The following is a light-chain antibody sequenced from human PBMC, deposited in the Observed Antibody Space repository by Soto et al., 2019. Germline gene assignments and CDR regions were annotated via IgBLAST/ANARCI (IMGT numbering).Light chain of an antibody. J-gene: IGKJ4*01. Sequence: DIPLTQSPSFLSASVGDRVTITCRASQGISSSLAWFQQKPGKAPKLLIYAASTLQSGVPSRFSGSGSGTEFTLTISSLQPEDFAIYYCQQLNSYPLTFGGGTKVEIK. CDR3: QQLNSYPLT. V-gene: IGKV1-9*01. CDR1: QGISSS. CDR2: AAS.